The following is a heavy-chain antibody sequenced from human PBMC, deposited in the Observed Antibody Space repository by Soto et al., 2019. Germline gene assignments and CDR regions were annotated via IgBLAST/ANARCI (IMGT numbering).Heavy chain of an antibody. Sequence: EVQLVESGGGLVKPGGSLRLSCAASGFTFKNAWMSWVRQAPAKGLEWVGRIKNKIDGGSTEYGAPVKGRFTISRDDSKNTLYLQMNSLKSDDTAIYYCTTLPGHYHRTTWYFDFWGRGTLVTVSS. D-gene: IGHD1-1*01. V-gene: IGHV3-15*01. J-gene: IGHJ2*01. CDR2: IKNKIDGGST. CDR1: GFTFKNAW. CDR3: TTLPGHYHRTTWYFDF.